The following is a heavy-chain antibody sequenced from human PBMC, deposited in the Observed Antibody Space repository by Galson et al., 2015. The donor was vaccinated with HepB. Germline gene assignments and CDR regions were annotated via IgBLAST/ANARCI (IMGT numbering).Heavy chain of an antibody. CDR1: GFTVSTNY. CDR2: VSGGDTT. Sequence: SLRLSCAASGFTVSTNYMTWVRQAPGKGLEYVALVSGGDTTNYADSVKGRFIISRDNSKNMLYLQMNSLRAEDTAVYYCTRDRDVYGSGSPDHWGQGTLVTVSS. D-gene: IGHD3-10*01. V-gene: IGHV3-66*01. CDR3: TRDRDVYGSGSPDH. J-gene: IGHJ5*02.